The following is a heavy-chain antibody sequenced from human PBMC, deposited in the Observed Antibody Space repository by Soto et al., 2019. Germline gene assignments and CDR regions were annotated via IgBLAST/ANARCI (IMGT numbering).Heavy chain of an antibody. CDR1: GGSVISDYYY. CDR2: IFYTGST. CDR3: AREYANSPEAFDF. J-gene: IGHJ4*02. V-gene: IGHV4-61*01. D-gene: IGHD2-2*01. Sequence: PCETLSLTCTVSGGSVISDYYYWSWVRQPPGKGLEWIGYIFYTGSTNYNPSLESRVTISLDTSRNQFSLKLSSVTAADTAVSYCAREYANSPEAFDFWGQGALVTVSS.